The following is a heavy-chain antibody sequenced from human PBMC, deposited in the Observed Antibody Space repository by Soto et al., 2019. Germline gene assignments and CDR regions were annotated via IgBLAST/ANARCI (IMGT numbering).Heavy chain of an antibody. J-gene: IGHJ4*02. CDR3: ARGTAVADDY. D-gene: IGHD6-19*01. CDR2: TYHSGTT. CDR1: GYSISSGGYY. V-gene: IGHV4-31*03. Sequence: QVQLQESGPGLVKPSQTLSLTCTVSGYSISSGGYYWSWIRQHPGKGLEWIGYTYHSGTTYYNPSLKSRVTISVDSFKNQFFLRLSSVTAADTAVYYCARGTAVADDYWGQGTLVTVSS.